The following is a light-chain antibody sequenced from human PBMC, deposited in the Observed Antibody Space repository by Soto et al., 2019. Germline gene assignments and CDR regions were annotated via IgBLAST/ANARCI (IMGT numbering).Light chain of an antibody. J-gene: IGLJ1*01. CDR1: SSDFGGYNY. Sequence: QSVLTQPASVSGSPGQSVTVSCTGTSSDFGGYNYVSWYQQHPGKAPKLMIYDVSDRPSGVSNRFSGSKSGSTASLTISGLQAEDAADYYCSSYSSSTSPYVFGTGTKVTVL. CDR2: DVS. CDR3: SSYSSSTSPYV. V-gene: IGLV2-14*01.